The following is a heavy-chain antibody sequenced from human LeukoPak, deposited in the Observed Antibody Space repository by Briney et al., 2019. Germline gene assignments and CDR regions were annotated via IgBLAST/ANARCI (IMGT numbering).Heavy chain of an antibody. CDR1: GGSISSYY. CDR3: ASGDYGSSWLPDAFDI. CDR2: IYYSGST. D-gene: IGHD6-13*01. J-gene: IGHJ3*02. V-gene: IGHV4-59*08. Sequence: SETLSLTCTVSGGSISSYYWSWIRQPPGKGLEWIGYIYYSGSTNYNPSLKSRVTISVDTSKNQFSLKLSSVTAADTAVYYCASGDYGSSWLPDAFDIWGQGTMVTVSS.